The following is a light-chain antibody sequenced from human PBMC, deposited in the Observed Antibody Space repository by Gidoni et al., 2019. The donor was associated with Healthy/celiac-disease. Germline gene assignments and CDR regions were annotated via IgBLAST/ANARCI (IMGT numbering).Light chain of an antibody. CDR2: GKN. CDR1: SLRSYY. J-gene: IGLJ1*01. V-gene: IGLV3-19*01. Sequence: SSWLSQDPAVSVDLGQTVRITCQGDSLRSYYASWYQQKPGPAPLLVIYGKNNRPSVIPDRFSGSSSGNTASLTITWAQAEDEADYYCNSLASIGNHNYVFGTGTKLTVL. CDR3: NSLASIGNHNYV.